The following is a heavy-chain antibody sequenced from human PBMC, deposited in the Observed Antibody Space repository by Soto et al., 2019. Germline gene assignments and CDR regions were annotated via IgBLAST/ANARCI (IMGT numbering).Heavy chain of an antibody. D-gene: IGHD6-19*01. CDR2: ISAYNGNT. J-gene: IGHJ4*02. Sequence: ASVKVSCKASGYTFTSYGISWVRQAPGQGLEWMGWISAYNGNTNYAQKLQGRVTMTTDTSTSTAYMELRSLRSDDTAVYYSARVVRDSSGWYGWNYFDYWGQGTLVTVSS. V-gene: IGHV1-18*04. CDR3: ARVVRDSSGWYGWNYFDY. CDR1: GYTFTSYG.